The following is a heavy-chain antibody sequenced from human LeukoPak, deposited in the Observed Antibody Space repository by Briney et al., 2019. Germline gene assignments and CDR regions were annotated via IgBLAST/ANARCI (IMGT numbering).Heavy chain of an antibody. V-gene: IGHV1-2*02. CDR2: INPNSGGT. Sequence: ASVKVSCKASGYTFTDYYMHWVRQAPGQGLEWMGWINPNSGGTNYAQKFQGRVTMTRDTSTSTVYMELNSLRSEDTAVYYCAREVMVRGVIGSYGMDVWGQGTTVTVSS. D-gene: IGHD3-10*01. CDR3: AREVMVRGVIGSYGMDV. J-gene: IGHJ6*02. CDR1: GYTFTDYY.